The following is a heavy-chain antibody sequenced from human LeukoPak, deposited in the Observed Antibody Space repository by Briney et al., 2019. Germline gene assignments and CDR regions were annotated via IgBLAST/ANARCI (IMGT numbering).Heavy chain of an antibody. V-gene: IGHV1-69*06. CDR3: MKQNSGYSYGVH. CDR2: IIPIFGTP. Sequence: GASVKVSCKTSGGSFNNYPISWVRQAPGQGFDWLGGIIPIFGTPKYSQRFQGRVTITADKSTNTAFLELNSLRSDDTGIYYCMKQNSGYSYGVHWGQGAWSPSPQ. J-gene: IGHJ1*01. D-gene: IGHD5-18*01. CDR1: GGSFNNYP.